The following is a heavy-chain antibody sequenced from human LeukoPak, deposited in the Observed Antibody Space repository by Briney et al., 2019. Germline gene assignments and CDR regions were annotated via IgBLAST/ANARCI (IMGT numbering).Heavy chain of an antibody. CDR1: GFTFRRYC. CDR3: TSSGYYDGYDF. J-gene: IGHJ4*02. Sequence: GGSLRLPCVASGFTFRRYCMHWVPDAPGKGLVGVSGITPGARGTDYADSVKGRFTISRDNSKNTLYLEMNSLTAEDTALYYCTSSGYYDGYDFWGQGTLVTVSS. V-gene: IGHV3-74*01. D-gene: IGHD3-3*01. CDR2: ITPGARGT.